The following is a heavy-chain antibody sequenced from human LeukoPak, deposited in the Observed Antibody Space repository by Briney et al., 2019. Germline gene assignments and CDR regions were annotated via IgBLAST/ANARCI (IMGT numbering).Heavy chain of an antibody. CDR3: AREEEYYDFWSGYLNWFDP. D-gene: IGHD3-3*01. V-gene: IGHV3-30-3*01. Sequence: GGSLRLSCAASGFTFSSYAMHWVRQAPGKGLEWVAVISYDGSNKYYADSVKGRFTISRDNSKNTLYLQMNSLRAEDTAVYYCAREEEYYDFWSGYLNWFDPWGQGTLVTVSS. CDR1: GFTFSSYA. J-gene: IGHJ5*02. CDR2: ISYDGSNK.